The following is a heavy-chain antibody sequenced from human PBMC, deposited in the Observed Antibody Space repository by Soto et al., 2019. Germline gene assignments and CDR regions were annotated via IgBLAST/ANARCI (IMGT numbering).Heavy chain of an antibody. D-gene: IGHD3-3*01. V-gene: IGHV4-30-4*01. CDR3: ARAPVGLDTISYFDY. CDR2: MSYSGST. CDR1: GVSISSADFY. Sequence: QVRLQESGPGLVKPSQTLSLTCSVSGVSISSADFYWSWIRQPPGKALEWLGDMSYSGSTYYNPSLQSRITMSLDTSKNHFSLRLTSVTAADTAVYFCARAPVGLDTISYFDYWGQGKLVTVSS. J-gene: IGHJ4*02.